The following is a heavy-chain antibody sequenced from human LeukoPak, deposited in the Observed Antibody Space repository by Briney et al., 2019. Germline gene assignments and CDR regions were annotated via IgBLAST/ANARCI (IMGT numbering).Heavy chain of an antibody. D-gene: IGHD3-3*01. Sequence: SETLSLTCTVSGDSIITSPWSWIRQPPGKGLEWIGYIYYSGSTNYNPSLKSRVTISVDTSKNQFSLKLSSVTAADTAVYYCARYLYYDFWSGYYDWGQGTLVTVSS. CDR1: GDSIITSP. J-gene: IGHJ4*02. CDR3: ARYLYYDFWSGYYD. CDR2: IYYSGST. V-gene: IGHV4-59*08.